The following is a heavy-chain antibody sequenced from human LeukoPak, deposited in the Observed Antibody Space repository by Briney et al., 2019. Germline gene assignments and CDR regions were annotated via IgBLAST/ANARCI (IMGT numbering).Heavy chain of an antibody. V-gene: IGHV3-21*01. J-gene: IGHJ3*02. CDR3: ARINWNHTFDI. CDR1: GFTFSSYS. D-gene: IGHD1-1*01. CDR2: ISSGSIYK. Sequence: PGGSLRLSCAASGFTFSSYSMIWVRQAPGKGLEWVSSISSGSIYKYYADSMKGRFTISRDNAKNSLYLQMNSLRAEDMAVYYCARINWNHTFDIWGQGTMVTVSS.